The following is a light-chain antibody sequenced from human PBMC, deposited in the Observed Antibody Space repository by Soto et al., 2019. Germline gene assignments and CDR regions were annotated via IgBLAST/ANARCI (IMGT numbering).Light chain of an antibody. J-gene: IGKJ2*01. CDR3: QQYNNWPPYT. Sequence: EIVMTQSPATLSVPAGERATLSCRASQSVSSNLAWYQQRPGQAPRLLIYGASTRATGITARFSGGGSGIEFSLTISSLEFEDSAVYYCQQYNNWPPYTFGQGTKLEIK. CDR2: GAS. CDR1: QSVSSN. V-gene: IGKV3-15*01.